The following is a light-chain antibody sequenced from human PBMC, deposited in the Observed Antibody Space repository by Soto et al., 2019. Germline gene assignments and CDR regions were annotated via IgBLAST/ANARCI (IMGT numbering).Light chain of an antibody. Sequence: QSALTQPASVSGSPGQSITISCTGTSCDIGGYHYVYWFQQHPGKAPKLMIYDVSTRPSGVSDRFSGSKSGNTASLTISGLQAEDEADYYCSSYTSGITVVFGGGTKLTVL. V-gene: IGLV2-14*01. CDR1: SCDIGGYHY. CDR2: DVS. CDR3: SSYTSGITVV. J-gene: IGLJ2*01.